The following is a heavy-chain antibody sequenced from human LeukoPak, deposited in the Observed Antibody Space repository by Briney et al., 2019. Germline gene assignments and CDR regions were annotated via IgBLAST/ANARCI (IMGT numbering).Heavy chain of an antibody. Sequence: PGGSLRLSCAASGFPFSSYWMSWVRQAPGKGLEWVANIKEDGSEKYYVDSVKGRFTISRDNAKNSLYLQMNSLRAEDTAVYYCASTNRMQFFYYFDYWGQGALVTVSS. J-gene: IGHJ4*02. CDR2: IKEDGSEK. CDR1: GFPFSSYW. V-gene: IGHV3-7*05. D-gene: IGHD2-8*01. CDR3: ASTNRMQFFYYFDY.